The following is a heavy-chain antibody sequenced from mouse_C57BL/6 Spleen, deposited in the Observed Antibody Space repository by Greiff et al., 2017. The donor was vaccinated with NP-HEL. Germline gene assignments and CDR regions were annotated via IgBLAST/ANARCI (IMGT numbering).Heavy chain of an antibody. J-gene: IGHJ3*01. CDR3: AREDDDDGAWFAY. CDR1: GYTFTSYW. D-gene: IGHD2-4*01. CDR2: IHPNSGST. V-gene: IGHV1-64*01. Sequence: QVQLQQPGAELVKPGASVKLSCKASGYTFTSYWMHWVKQRPGQGLEWIGMIHPNSGSTNYNEKFKSTATLTVDKSSSTAYMQLGSLTSEDSAVYYCAREDDDDGAWFAYWGQGTLVTVSA.